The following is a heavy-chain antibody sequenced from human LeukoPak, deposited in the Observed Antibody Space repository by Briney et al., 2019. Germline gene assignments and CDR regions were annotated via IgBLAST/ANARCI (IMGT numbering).Heavy chain of an antibody. V-gene: IGHV4-4*07. CDR1: GDSIRSYY. D-gene: IGHD3-22*01. J-gene: IGHJ4*02. Sequence: SETLSLTCTVSGDSIRSYYWSWIRQPAGKGLEWIARISGSGSTNYNPSLKSRVTVSVDTSKDQVSLKRSSVTAADTAVYYCARDRTYYDSTGYYFDFWGQGTLVTVSS. CDR2: ISGSGST. CDR3: ARDRTYYDSTGYYFDF.